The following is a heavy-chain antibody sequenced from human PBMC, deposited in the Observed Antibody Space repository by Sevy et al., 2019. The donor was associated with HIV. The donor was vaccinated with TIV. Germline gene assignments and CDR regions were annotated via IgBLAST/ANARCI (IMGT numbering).Heavy chain of an antibody. J-gene: IGHJ6*02. V-gene: IGHV3-33*01. CDR1: GFTFSSYG. CDR2: IWYDGSNK. CDR3: AGDGGESGSYGDYYYYGMDV. D-gene: IGHD1-26*01. Sequence: GGSLRLSCAASGFTFSSYGMHWVRQAPGKGLEWVAVIWYDGSNKYYADSVKGRFTISRDNSKNTLYVQMNSLRAEDTAVYYCAGDGGESGSYGDYYYYGMDVWGQGTTVTISS.